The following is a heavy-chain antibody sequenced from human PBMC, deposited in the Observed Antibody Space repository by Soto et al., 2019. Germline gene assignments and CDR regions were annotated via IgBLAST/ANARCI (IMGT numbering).Heavy chain of an antibody. CDR2: ISGYNVNT. Sequence: QVQLVQSGAEVKKPGASVKVSCKASGYTFSNYGITWVRQAPGQGLEWMGWISGYNVNTHYAQKFHDRVIMTTDTSTSTAYMELRNLRSDDTAVYFCARERRWEPLPYWGQGSLVIVSS. D-gene: IGHD1-26*01. V-gene: IGHV1-18*01. J-gene: IGHJ4*02. CDR3: ARERRWEPLPY. CDR1: GYTFSNYG.